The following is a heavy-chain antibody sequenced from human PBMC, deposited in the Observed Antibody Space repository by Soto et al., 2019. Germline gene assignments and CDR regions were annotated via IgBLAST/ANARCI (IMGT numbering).Heavy chain of an antibody. J-gene: IGHJ4*02. CDR1: GFTFITST. V-gene: IGHV1-58*01. Sequence: SAKVSCKASGFTFITSTVQWVRQARGQPLEWIGWIVVGSGNTIYAQKFQGRVTMTEDTSTDTAYMELSSLRSEDTAVYYCATYYYYDSSGYPTPPFGYWGQGTLVTVSS. CDR2: IVVGSGNT. CDR3: ATYYYYDSSGYPTPPFGY. D-gene: IGHD3-22*01.